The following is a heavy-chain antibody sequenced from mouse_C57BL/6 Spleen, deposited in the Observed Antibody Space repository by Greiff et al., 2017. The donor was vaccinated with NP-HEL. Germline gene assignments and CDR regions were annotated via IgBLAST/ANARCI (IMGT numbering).Heavy chain of an antibody. Sequence: VQLKQSGPELVKPGASVKISCKASGYSFTGYYMNWVKQSPEKSLEWIGEINPSTGGTTYNQKFKAKATLTVDKSSSTAYMQLKSLTSEDSAVYYCATNWEDWYFDVWGTGTTVTVSS. CDR1: GYSFTGYY. D-gene: IGHD4-1*01. CDR3: ATNWEDWYFDV. CDR2: INPSTGGT. V-gene: IGHV1-42*01. J-gene: IGHJ1*03.